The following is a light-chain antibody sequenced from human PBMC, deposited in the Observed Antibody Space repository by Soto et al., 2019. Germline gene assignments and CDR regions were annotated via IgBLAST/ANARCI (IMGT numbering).Light chain of an antibody. CDR3: QQYNNWLPT. V-gene: IGKV3-15*01. CDR1: QSVTSK. Sequence: EVVMTQSPATPSVSPGERVTLSCRASQSVTSKLAWYQEKPGQAPRLLIYGASTRATGLPARFSGSGSGTEFTLTISSLQSEDFAVYYCQQYNNWLPTFGQGTKVDI. J-gene: IGKJ1*01. CDR2: GAS.